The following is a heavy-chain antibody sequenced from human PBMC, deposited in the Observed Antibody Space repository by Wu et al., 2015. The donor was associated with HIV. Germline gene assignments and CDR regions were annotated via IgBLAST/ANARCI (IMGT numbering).Heavy chain of an antibody. CDR3: AREQIERGIVATDYYYYYMDV. CDR2: INPNSGGT. V-gene: IGHV1-2*02. CDR1: GYTFTGYY. D-gene: IGHD5-12*01. Sequence: QVQLVQSGAEVKKPGASVKVSCKASGYTFTGYYMHWVRQAPGQGLEWMGWINPNSGGTNYAQKFQGRVTMTRDTSISTAYMELSRLRSDDTAVYYCAREQIERGIVATDYYYYYMDVWGKGTTGHRLL. J-gene: IGHJ6*03.